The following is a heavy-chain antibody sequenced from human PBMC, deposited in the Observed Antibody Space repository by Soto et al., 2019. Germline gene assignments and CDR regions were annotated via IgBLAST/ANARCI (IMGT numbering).Heavy chain of an antibody. D-gene: IGHD2-15*01. Sequence: EVQLVESGGGLVQLGGSLRLSCAASGFSLGSRWMHWVRQIPGKGLMWVSRIKSDGSSTNYADSVKGRFSISRDNAKNTVYLQMNSLRAEDTALYYCVRDQDTYGQAVFDSWGQGTLVTVSS. CDR3: VRDQDTYGQAVFDS. CDR1: GFSLGSRW. CDR2: IKSDGSST. J-gene: IGHJ4*02. V-gene: IGHV3-74*01.